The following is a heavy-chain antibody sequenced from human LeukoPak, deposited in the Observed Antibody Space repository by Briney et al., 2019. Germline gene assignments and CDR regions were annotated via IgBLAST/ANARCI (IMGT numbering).Heavy chain of an antibody. D-gene: IGHD3-3*01. CDR1: GFTFNSAW. Sequence: PGGSLRLSCAASGFTFNSAWMSWVRQAPGKGLEWVAQIKTETDGGTTDYAAPVKGRFTISRDGSKNMVFLQMNSLKTDDTALYHCTWSGLKIESWGQGTLVTVSS. V-gene: IGHV3-15*01. CDR3: TWSGLKIES. CDR2: IKTETDGGTT. J-gene: IGHJ4*02.